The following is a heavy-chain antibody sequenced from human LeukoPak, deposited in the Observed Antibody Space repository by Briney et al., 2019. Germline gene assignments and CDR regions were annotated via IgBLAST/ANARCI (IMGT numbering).Heavy chain of an antibody. CDR1: TFTLSNAW. J-gene: IGHJ4*02. CDR3: TTQGPMITFGGVIVQDY. D-gene: IGHD3-16*02. V-gene: IGHV3-15*01. Sequence: GGSLRLSCTASTFTLSNAWMSWVRQAPGKGLEWVGRIKSKTDGGTTDYAAPVKGRFTISRDDLKNTLYLQMNSLKTEDTAVYYCTTQGPMITFGGVIVQDYWGQGTLVTVSS. CDR2: IKSKTDGGTT.